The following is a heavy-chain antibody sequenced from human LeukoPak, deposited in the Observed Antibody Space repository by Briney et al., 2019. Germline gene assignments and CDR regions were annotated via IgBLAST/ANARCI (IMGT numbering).Heavy chain of an antibody. J-gene: IGHJ4*02. CDR1: GFAFSSSA. CDR2: IKPDGTTK. V-gene: IGHV3-7*03. D-gene: IGHD6-13*01. CDR3: ARSIPYGTTWYGRSDY. Sequence: GGSLRLSCVASGFAFSSSAMTWVRQAPGKGLEWVANIKPDGTTKFYVDSVKGRFTISRDNALNSLYLQMNSLRAEDTAIYYCARSIPYGTTWYGRSDYWGQGTLVTVSS.